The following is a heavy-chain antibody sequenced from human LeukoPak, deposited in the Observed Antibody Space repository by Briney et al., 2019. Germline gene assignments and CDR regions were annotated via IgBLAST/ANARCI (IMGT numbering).Heavy chain of an antibody. CDR2: ISWNSGSI. CDR1: GFTFNKHW. Sequence: GGSLRLSCAASGFTFNKHWMHWVRQAPGKGLEWVSGISWNSGSIGYADSVKGRFTISRDNAKNSLYLQMNSLRAEDTALYYCAKDVYGSGSNGLDYWGQGTLVTVSS. CDR3: AKDVYGSGSNGLDY. V-gene: IGHV3-9*01. J-gene: IGHJ4*02. D-gene: IGHD3-10*01.